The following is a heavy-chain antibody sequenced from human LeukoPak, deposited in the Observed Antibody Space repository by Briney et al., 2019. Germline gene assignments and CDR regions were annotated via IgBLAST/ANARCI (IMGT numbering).Heavy chain of an antibody. CDR1: GGSISSSRYY. J-gene: IGHJ4*02. D-gene: IGHD7-27*01. CDR2: ISYSGST. Sequence: SETLSLTCTVSGGSISSSRYYWGWIRQPPGKGLEWIGSISYSGSTYYNPSLKSRVTISVDTSKNQFSLKMSSVTAADTAVYYCARFSPRAMGNYLDFWGQGTLVTVSS. V-gene: IGHV4-39*07. CDR3: ARFSPRAMGNYLDF.